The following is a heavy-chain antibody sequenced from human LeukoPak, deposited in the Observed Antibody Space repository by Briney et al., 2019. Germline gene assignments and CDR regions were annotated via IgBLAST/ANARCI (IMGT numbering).Heavy chain of an antibody. V-gene: IGHV3-64D*09. CDR3: VKDSGSSGGFDY. CDR1: GFTFSSYS. Sequence: GGSLRLSCAASGFTFSSYSMNWVRQAPGKGLEYVSVISSNGGSTYYADSVKGRFTISRDNSKNTLYLQMSSLRAEDTAVYYCVKDSGSSGGFDYWGQGTLVTVSS. J-gene: IGHJ4*02. CDR2: ISSNGGST. D-gene: IGHD1-26*01.